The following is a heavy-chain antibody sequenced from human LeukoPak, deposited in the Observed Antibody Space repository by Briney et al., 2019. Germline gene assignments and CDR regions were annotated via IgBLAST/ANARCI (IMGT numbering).Heavy chain of an antibody. V-gene: IGHV4-59*01. Sequence: SETLSLTCTVSGGSISSYYWSWIRQPPGKGLAWIGYIYYSGSTNYNPSLKSRVTISVDTSKNQFSLKLSSVTAADTAVYYCARDRRGVGAAPFDCWGQGTLATVSS. CDR1: GGSISSYY. CDR3: ARDRRGVGAAPFDC. CDR2: IYYSGST. J-gene: IGHJ4*02. D-gene: IGHD1-26*01.